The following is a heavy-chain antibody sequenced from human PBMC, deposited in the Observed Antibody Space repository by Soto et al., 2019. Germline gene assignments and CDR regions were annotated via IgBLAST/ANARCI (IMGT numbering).Heavy chain of an antibody. CDR3: ARGVLDQLLYFYYYYYMDV. CDR1: GYTFTSYD. Sequence: SVKVSCKASGYTFTSYDINWVRQATGQGLEWMGWMNPNSGNTGYAQKFQGRVTMTRNTSISTAYMELSSLRSEDTAVYYCARGVLDQLLYFYYYYYMDVWGKGTTVTVSS. V-gene: IGHV1-8*01. CDR2: MNPNSGNT. D-gene: IGHD2-2*01. J-gene: IGHJ6*03.